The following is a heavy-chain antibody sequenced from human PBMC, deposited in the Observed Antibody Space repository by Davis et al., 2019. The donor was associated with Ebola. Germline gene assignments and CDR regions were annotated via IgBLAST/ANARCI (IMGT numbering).Heavy chain of an antibody. V-gene: IGHV1-46*01. CDR2: INPSGGST. CDR3: ARDYLDGMDV. Sequence: ASVKVSCKASGYTFTSYYMHWVRQTPGQGLEWMGIINPSGGSTSYAQKFQGRVTMTRDTSTSTVYMELSSLRSDDTAVYYCARDYLDGMDVWGQGTTVTVSS. D-gene: IGHD3-16*02. CDR1: GYTFTSYY. J-gene: IGHJ6*02.